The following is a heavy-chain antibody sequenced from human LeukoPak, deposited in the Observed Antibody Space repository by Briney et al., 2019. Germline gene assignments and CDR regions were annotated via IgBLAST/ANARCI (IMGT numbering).Heavy chain of an antibody. CDR3: ARYGSGAEFDY. CDR2: ISGSGGST. J-gene: IGHJ4*02. V-gene: IGHV3-23*01. CDR1: GFTFSSHA. D-gene: IGHD3-10*01. Sequence: PGGSLRLSCAASGFTFSSHALSWVRQAPGKGLEWVSAISGSGGSTYYADSVKGRFTISRDNSKNTLYLQMNSLRAEDTAVYYCARYGSGAEFDYWGQGTLVTVSS.